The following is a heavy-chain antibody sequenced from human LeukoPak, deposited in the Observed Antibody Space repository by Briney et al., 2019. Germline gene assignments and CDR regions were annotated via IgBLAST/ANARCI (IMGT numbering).Heavy chain of an antibody. CDR1: GFTFSSYG. CDR2: ISGSGGGT. V-gene: IGHV3-23*01. Sequence: GGSLRLSCAASGFTFSSYGMHWVRQAPGKGLAWVSTISGSGGGTYYADSVKGRFTISRDNSKNTLYLQMNSLRAEDTAVFYCAKLFYSSGMYHFDYWGQGTLVTVSS. CDR3: AKLFYSSGMYHFDY. J-gene: IGHJ4*02. D-gene: IGHD3-10*01.